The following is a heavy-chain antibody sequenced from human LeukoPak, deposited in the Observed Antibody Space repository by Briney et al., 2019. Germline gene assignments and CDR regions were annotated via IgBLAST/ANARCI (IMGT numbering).Heavy chain of an antibody. V-gene: IGHV3-30*18. D-gene: IGHD3-3*01. Sequence: HPGGSLRLSCAASGFTFSSYGMHWVRQAPGKGLEWVAVISYDGSNKYYADSVKGRFTISRDNSKNTLYLQMNSLRAEDTAVYYCAKDGRYDFWSGYVDYWGQGTLVTVSS. CDR2: ISYDGSNK. J-gene: IGHJ4*02. CDR1: GFTFSSYG. CDR3: AKDGRYDFWSGYVDY.